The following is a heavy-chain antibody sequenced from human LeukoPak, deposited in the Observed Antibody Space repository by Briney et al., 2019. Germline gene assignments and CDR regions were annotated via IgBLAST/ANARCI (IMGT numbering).Heavy chain of an antibody. V-gene: IGHV3-23*01. Sequence: GGSLRLSCAASGFTFSSYAMSWVRQAPGKGLEWVSAISGSGGSTYYADSVKGRFTISRDNSKNTLYLQMNSLRAEDTAVYYCARGNYYDSSGYYDYWGQGTLVTVSS. CDR2: ISGSGGST. J-gene: IGHJ4*02. D-gene: IGHD3-22*01. CDR1: GFTFSSYA. CDR3: ARGNYYDSSGYYDY.